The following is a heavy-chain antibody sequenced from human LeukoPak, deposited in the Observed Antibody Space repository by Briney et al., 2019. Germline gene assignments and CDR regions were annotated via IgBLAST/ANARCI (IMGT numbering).Heavy chain of an antibody. CDR2: INPDSGDT. D-gene: IGHD3-10*01. Sequence: PEASVKVSCKVSGYTLTELSMHWVRQAPGQGLEWMGWINPDSGDTNYAQKFQGRVTMTRGTSISTVYMDLTRLRSDDTAVYYCAREGASVKDWFDPWGQGTLVTVSS. V-gene: IGHV1-2*02. J-gene: IGHJ5*02. CDR1: GYTLTELS. CDR3: AREGASVKDWFDP.